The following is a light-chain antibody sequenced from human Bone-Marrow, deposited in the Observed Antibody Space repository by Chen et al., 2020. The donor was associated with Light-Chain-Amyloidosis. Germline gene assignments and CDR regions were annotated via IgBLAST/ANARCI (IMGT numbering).Light chain of an antibody. CDR1: DPPTKY. CDR2: RDT. J-gene: IGLJ2*01. V-gene: IGLV3-25*03. CDR3: QSADSSGTYEVI. Sequence: SYVLPQPPSASAPPGQTARTTCSGDDPPTKYAYWYQQKPGQAPVLVIHRDTERPSGISERFSGSSSGTTATLTISGVQAEDEADYHCQSADSSGTYEVIFGGGTKLTVL.